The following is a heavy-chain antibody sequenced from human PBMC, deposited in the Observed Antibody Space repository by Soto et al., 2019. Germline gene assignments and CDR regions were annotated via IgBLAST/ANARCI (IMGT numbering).Heavy chain of an antibody. CDR3: ARKAWVRFDY. CDR2: VFHTGNT. Sequence: SETLSLTCTVSGDSMTRSVWWTWVRQPPGKGLEWIGEVFHTGNTNYNPSLKSRVTMSVDKSTNEFSLKVTSVTAADTAIYYCARKAWVRFDYWGQGALVTVS. V-gene: IGHV4-4*02. CDR1: GDSMTRSVW. D-gene: IGHD7-27*01. J-gene: IGHJ4*02.